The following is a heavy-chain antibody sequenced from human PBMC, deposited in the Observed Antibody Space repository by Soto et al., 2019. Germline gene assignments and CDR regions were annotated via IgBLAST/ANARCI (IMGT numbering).Heavy chain of an antibody. V-gene: IGHV4-30-2*01. Sequence: QLQLQESGSGLVKPSQTLSLTCAVSGGSISSGGYSGSWIRQPPGKGLEWIGYIYHSGSTYYNPSLKSRVTISVDRSKNQFSLKLSSVTAADTAVYYCARGSGSLVWFDPWGQGTLVTVSS. J-gene: IGHJ5*02. D-gene: IGHD2-15*01. CDR2: IYHSGST. CDR1: GGSISSGGYS. CDR3: ARGSGSLVWFDP.